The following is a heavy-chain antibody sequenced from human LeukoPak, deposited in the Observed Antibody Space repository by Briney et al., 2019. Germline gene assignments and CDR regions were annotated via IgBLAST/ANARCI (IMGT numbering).Heavy chain of an antibody. D-gene: IGHD3-10*01. J-gene: IGHJ4*02. CDR3: ARDIPVYSGSGSYYLGWDY. V-gene: IGHV1-3*01. CDR1: GYTFTSYA. CDR2: INAGNGNT. Sequence: ASVKVSCKASGYTFTSYAMHWVRQAPGQRLEWMGWINAGNGNTKYSQKFQGRVTITRDTSASTAYMELSSLRSEDTAVYFCARDIPVYSGSGSYYLGWDYWGQGTLVTVSS.